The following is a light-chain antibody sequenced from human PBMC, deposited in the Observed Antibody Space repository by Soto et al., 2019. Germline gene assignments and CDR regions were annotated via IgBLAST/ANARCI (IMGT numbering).Light chain of an antibody. V-gene: IGKV1-5*01. Sequence: DIQITQCPPTLSASVVYRATITCRASQSISSWLAWYQQKPGKAPKLLIYDASSLESGVPSRFSGSGSGTEFTLTISSLQPDDFATYYCQQYNSYSRTFGQGTKVDIK. CDR2: DAS. CDR3: QQYNSYSRT. J-gene: IGKJ1*01. CDR1: QSISSW.